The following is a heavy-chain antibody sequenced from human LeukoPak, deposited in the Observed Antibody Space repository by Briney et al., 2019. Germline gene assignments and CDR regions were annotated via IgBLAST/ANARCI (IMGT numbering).Heavy chain of an antibody. CDR1: GFTFDDYA. V-gene: IGHV3-9*01. J-gene: IGHJ4*02. CDR2: ISWNSGSI. CDR3: ARALSGSYGWYYFDY. Sequence: GGSLRLSCAASGFTFDDYAMHWVRQAPGKGLEWVSGISWNSGSIGYADSVKGRFTISRDNAKNSLYLQMNSLRAEDTAVYYCARALSGSYGWYYFDYWGQGTLVTVSS. D-gene: IGHD1-26*01.